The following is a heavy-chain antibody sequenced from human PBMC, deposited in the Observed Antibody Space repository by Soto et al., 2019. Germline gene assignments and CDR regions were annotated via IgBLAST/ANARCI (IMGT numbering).Heavy chain of an antibody. D-gene: IGHD3-3*01. V-gene: IGHV4-4*02. CDR3: AADTVFGVVMSPRIDP. CDR1: GGSISSSNW. CDR2: IYHSGST. Sequence: TSETLSLTCAVSGGSISSSNWWSWVRQPPGKGLEWIGEIYHSGSTNYNPSLKSRVTISVDKSKNQFSLKLSSVTAADTAVYYCAADTVFGVVMSPRIDPWGQGTLVTVSS. J-gene: IGHJ5*02.